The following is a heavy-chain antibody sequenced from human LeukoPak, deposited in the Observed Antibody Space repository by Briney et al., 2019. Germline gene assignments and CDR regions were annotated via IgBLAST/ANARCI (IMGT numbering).Heavy chain of an antibody. J-gene: IGHJ4*02. CDR3: ARSIAAAGFDY. D-gene: IGHD6-13*01. V-gene: IGHV3-48*03. CDR1: GFTFSSYE. CDR2: ISSSGSTI. Sequence: PGGSLRLSCAASGFTFSSYEMNWVRQAPGKRLEWVSYISSSGSTIYYADSVKGRFTISRDNAKNSLYLQMNSLRAEDTAVYYCARSIAAAGFDYWGQGTLVTVSS.